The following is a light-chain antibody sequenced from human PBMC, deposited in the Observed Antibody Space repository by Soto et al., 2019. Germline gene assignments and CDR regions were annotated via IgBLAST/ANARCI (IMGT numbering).Light chain of an antibody. J-gene: IGLJ2*01. CDR1: SSDVGGYNY. CDR2: EVS. CDR3: SSYTSGSTRVV. V-gene: IGLV2-14*01. Sequence: QSVLTQPASVSGSPGQSITISCAGTSSDVGGYNYVSWYQQHPGKAPKLMIYEVSRWPSGVSNRFSGSKSGSTASLTISGLQAEDEADYYCSSYTSGSTRVVFGGGTKLTVL.